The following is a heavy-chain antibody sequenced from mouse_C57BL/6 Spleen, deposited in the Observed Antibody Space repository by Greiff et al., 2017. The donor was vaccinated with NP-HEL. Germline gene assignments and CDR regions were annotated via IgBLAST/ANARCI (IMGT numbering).Heavy chain of an antibody. CDR1: GYTFTSYW. CDR2: IHPSDSDT. CDR3: AITDYDYAVGYYAMDY. D-gene: IGHD2-4*01. J-gene: IGHJ4*01. Sequence: QVQLQQPGAELVKPGASVKVSCKASGYTFTSYWMHWVKQRPGQGLEWIGRIHPSDSDTNYNQKFKGKATLTVDKSSSTAYMQLSSLTSEDSAVYYCAITDYDYAVGYYAMDYWGQGTSVTVSS. V-gene: IGHV1-74*01.